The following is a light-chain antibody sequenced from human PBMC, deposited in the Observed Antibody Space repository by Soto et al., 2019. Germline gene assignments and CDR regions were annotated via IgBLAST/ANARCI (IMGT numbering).Light chain of an antibody. CDR3: QQYYSPPPRT. CDR2: WAS. V-gene: IGKV4-1*01. Sequence: DIVMTQSPDSLAVSLGERATINCKSSQSVLYSSNNKNYLAWYQQKPGQPPKLLIYWASTRESGVPDRFSGSGSGTDFTLTISILQAEDVAVYYCQQYYSPPPRTFGQGTKVEIK. J-gene: IGKJ1*01. CDR1: QSVLYSSNNKNY.